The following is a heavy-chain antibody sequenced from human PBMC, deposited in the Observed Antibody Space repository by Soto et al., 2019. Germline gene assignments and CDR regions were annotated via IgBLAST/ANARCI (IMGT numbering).Heavy chain of an antibody. CDR1: GYSFTSYW. Sequence: PGESLKISCKGSGYSFTSYWIGWVRQMPGKGLEWMGIIYPGDSDTRYSPSFQGQVTISADKSISTAYLQWSSLKASDTAMYYCARPSESYYDSSGYYLDLAYWGQGTLVTVSS. V-gene: IGHV5-51*01. D-gene: IGHD3-22*01. J-gene: IGHJ4*02. CDR3: ARPSESYYDSSGYYLDLAY. CDR2: IYPGDSDT.